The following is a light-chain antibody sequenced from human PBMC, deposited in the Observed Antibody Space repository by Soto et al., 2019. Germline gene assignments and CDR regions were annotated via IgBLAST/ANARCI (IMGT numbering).Light chain of an antibody. CDR1: QSVSNN. V-gene: IGKV3-15*01. CDR3: QQYNKWPLT. Sequence: EIVLTQSPATLSLSPGERATLSCRASQSVSNNYLAWYQQKPGQAPRLLIYGASTRATGIPVTFSGSASGTEFTLSISRLQSEDYTVYYCQQYNKWPLTFGQGTKVDIK. CDR2: GAS. J-gene: IGKJ1*01.